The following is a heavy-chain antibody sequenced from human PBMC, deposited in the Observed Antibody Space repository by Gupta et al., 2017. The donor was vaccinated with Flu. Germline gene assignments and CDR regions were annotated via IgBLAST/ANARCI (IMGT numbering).Heavy chain of an antibody. CDR2: IYHSGST. CDR3: ARSDLSITGTMFDY. V-gene: IGHV4-38-2*01. D-gene: IGHD1-7*01. J-gene: IGHJ4*02. CDR1: GYSLSSGYY. Sequence: QVQLQESGPGLVKPSETLSPTCAVSGYSLSSGYYWGWIRQPPGKGVEWIGSIYHSGSTYYNPSLKSRVTISVDTSKTQFSLKLSSVTAADTAVYYCARSDLSITGTMFDYWGQGTLVTVSS.